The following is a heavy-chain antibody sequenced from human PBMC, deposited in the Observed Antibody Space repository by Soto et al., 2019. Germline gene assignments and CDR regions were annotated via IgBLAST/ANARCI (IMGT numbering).Heavy chain of an antibody. CDR2: IIPILGIA. CDR3: ARDPPGGAAETDVNWFDP. D-gene: IGHD6-13*01. CDR1: CYTFTSYG. V-gene: IGHV1-69*04. J-gene: IGHJ5*02. Sequence: EASVKVSCKASCYTFTSYGISWVRQAPGQGLEWMGRIIPILGIANYAQKFQGRVTITADKSTSTAYMELSSLRSEDTAVYYCARDPPGGAAETDVNWFDPWGQGTLVTVSS.